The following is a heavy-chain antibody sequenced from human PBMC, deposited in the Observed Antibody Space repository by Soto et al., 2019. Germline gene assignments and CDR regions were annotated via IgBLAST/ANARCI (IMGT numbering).Heavy chain of an antibody. D-gene: IGHD1-1*01. J-gene: IGHJ4*02. CDR1: GGSISSYY. CDR2: IYYSGST. CDR3: ARRYGYSFDY. V-gene: IGHV4-59*08. Sequence: QVQLQESGPGLVKPSETLSLTCTVSGGSISSYYWSWIRQPPGKGLEWIGYIYYSGSTNYNPSLNIRVTTSLDTSKNQSSLKLSSVTAADTAVYYCARRYGYSFDYWGQGTLVTVSS.